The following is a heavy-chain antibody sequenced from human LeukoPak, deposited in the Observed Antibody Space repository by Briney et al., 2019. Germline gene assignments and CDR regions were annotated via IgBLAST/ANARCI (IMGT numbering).Heavy chain of an antibody. Sequence: GESLKISCKGFGYSFTNYWIGWVRQMPGKGLEWMGIIYPDYSETTYSPSFQGLVTMPVDKSINPAYLQWNSLRASDTAMYYCARHTDGNDSDAFDIWGQGTMVAVSS. V-gene: IGHV5-51*01. CDR3: ARHTDGNDSDAFDI. J-gene: IGHJ3*02. CDR1: GYSFTNYW. D-gene: IGHD2-8*02. CDR2: IYPDYSET.